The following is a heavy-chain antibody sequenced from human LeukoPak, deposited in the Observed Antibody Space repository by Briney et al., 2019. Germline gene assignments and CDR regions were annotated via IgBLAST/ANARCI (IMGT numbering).Heavy chain of an antibody. CDR1: GGTFSSYT. CDR2: IIPILGIA. D-gene: IGHD6-13*01. Sequence: SVKVSCKASGGTFSSYTISWVRQAPGQGLEWMGRIIPILGIANYAQKFQGRVTLTADKSTSTAYMELSSLRSEDTAVYYCARPLSPGIAAAAFAYWGQGPLVTVSS. CDR3: ARPLSPGIAAAAFAY. V-gene: IGHV1-69*02. J-gene: IGHJ4*02.